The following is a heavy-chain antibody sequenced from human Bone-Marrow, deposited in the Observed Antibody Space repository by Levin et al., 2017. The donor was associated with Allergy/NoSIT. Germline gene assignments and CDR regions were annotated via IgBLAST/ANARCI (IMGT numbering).Heavy chain of an antibody. V-gene: IGHV4-4*07. Sequence: KPSETLSLTCTVSGGSITNYYWSWIRQPAGKGLEWIGRIYTTGSTEYNPSLKNRVILSVDTSKNHFSLKLNSVTAADTAVYYCARDLITPPYNWFDPWGQGTLVTVSS. J-gene: IGHJ5*02. CDR1: GGSITNYY. CDR2: IYTTGST. CDR3: ARDLITPPYNWFDP. D-gene: IGHD5-24*01.